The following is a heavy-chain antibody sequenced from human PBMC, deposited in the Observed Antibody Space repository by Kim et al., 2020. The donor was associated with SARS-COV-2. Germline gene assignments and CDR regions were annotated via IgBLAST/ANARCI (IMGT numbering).Heavy chain of an antibody. V-gene: IGHV3-7*03. J-gene: IGHJ4*02. D-gene: IGHD3-10*01. CDR3: ARGRPWFVELEFDY. Sequence: VDSVKGRFTISRDNAMNSLYLQMNCLRAEDAAVYYCARGRPWFVELEFDYWGQGTLVTVSS.